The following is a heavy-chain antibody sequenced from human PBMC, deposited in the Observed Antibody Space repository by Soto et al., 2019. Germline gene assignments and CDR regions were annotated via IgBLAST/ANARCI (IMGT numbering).Heavy chain of an antibody. CDR3: ARHSGYSYRPFDS. D-gene: IGHD5-18*01. CDR2: ISSSSSTI. V-gene: IGHV3-48*01. Sequence: EVQLVESGGGLVQPGGSLRLSYAASGFTFSSYSMNWVRQAPGKGLEWVSYISSSSSTIYYADSVKGRFTISRDNAKNSLYLQMNSLRAEDTAVYYCARHSGYSYRPFDSWGQGTLVTVSS. CDR1: GFTFSSYS. J-gene: IGHJ4*02.